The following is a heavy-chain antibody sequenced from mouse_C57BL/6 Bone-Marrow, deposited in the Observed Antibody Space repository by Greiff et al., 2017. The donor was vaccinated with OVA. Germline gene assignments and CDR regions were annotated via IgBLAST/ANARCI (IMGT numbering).Heavy chain of an antibody. J-gene: IGHJ4*01. V-gene: IGHV1-55*01. Sequence: QVQLKQPGAELVKPGASVKMSCKASGYTFTSYWITWVKQRPGQGLEWIGDIYPGSGSTNYNEKFKSKATLTVDTSSSTAYMQLSSLTSEDSAVYYCARQLRLRYYAMDYWGQGTSVTVSS. CDR1: GYTFTSYW. CDR3: ARQLRLRYYAMDY. CDR2: IYPGSGST. D-gene: IGHD3-2*02.